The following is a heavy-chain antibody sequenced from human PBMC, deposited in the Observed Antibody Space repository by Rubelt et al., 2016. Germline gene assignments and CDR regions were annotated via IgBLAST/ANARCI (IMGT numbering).Heavy chain of an antibody. CDR3: ARIDGDYIHFDY. CDR1: GGSISSSSYY. CDR2: IYYSGST. V-gene: IGHV4-39*01. Sequence: QLQLQESGPGLVKPSETLSLTCTVSGGSISSSSYYWGWIRQPPGKGLEWIGSIYYSGSTYYNPSPKSRVTISVDTSKNQFSLKLSSVTAADTAVYYCARIDGDYIHFDYWGQGTLVTVSS. D-gene: IGHD4-17*01. J-gene: IGHJ4*02.